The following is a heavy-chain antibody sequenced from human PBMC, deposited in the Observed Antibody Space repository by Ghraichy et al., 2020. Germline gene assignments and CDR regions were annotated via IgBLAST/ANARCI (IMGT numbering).Heavy chain of an antibody. D-gene: IGHD2-2*03. V-gene: IGHV4-39*01. Sequence: SETLSLTCTVSGGSISSSSYYWGWIRQPPGKGLEWIGSIYYSGSTYYNPSLKSRVTISVDTSKNQFSLKLSSVTAADTAVYYCARHGYCSSTSCPTKKVYYGMDVWGQGTTVTVSS. CDR2: IYYSGST. J-gene: IGHJ6*02. CDR1: GGSISSSSYY. CDR3: ARHGYCSSTSCPTKKVYYGMDV.